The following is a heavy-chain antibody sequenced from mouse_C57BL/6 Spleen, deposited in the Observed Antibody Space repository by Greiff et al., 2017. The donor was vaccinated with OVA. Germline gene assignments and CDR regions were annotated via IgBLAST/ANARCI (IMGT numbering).Heavy chain of an antibody. CDR3: ARGITTVVGYFDV. CDR1: GYTFTSYW. V-gene: IGHV1-52*01. CDR2: IDPSDSET. D-gene: IGHD1-1*01. Sequence: QVQLQQPGAELVRPGSSVKLSCKASGYTFTSYWMHWVKQRPIQGLEWIGNIDPSDSETHYNQKFKDKATLTVDKSSSTAYMQLSSLTSEDSAVDYCARGITTVVGYFDVWGTGTTVTVSS. J-gene: IGHJ1*03.